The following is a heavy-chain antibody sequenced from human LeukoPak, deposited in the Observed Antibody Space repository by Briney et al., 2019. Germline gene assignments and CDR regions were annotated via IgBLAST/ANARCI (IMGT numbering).Heavy chain of an antibody. V-gene: IGHV3-48*03. CDR1: GFTFSSYE. D-gene: IGHD2-15*01. J-gene: IGHJ6*04. CDR3: TKETPQMDV. Sequence: PGGSLRLSRAASGFTFSSYEMNWVRQAPGQGLEWVAYISSTGNTVHYAGSVKGRFTISRDNAKNSLYLQMNRLRAEDTAVYYCTKETPQMDVWGKGTTVIVSS. CDR2: ISSTGNTV.